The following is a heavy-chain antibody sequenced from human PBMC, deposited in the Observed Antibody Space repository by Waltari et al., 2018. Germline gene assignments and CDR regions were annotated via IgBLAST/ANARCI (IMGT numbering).Heavy chain of an antibody. CDR3: ARVEYYYDSSGLDY. CDR2: IIPIFGTA. D-gene: IGHD3-22*01. J-gene: IGHJ4*02. CDR1: GGTFSSYA. V-gene: IGHV1-69*05. Sequence: QVQLVQSGAEVKKPGSSVKVSCKASGGTFSSYAISWVRQAPGQGLEWMGGIIPIFGTANYAQKFQGRVTITTDESTSTAYMELSSLRSEDTAVYYCARVEYYYDSSGLDYWGQGTLVTVSS.